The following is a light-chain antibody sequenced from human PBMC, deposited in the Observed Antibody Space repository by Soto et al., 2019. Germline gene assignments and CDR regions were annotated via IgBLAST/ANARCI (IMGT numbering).Light chain of an antibody. CDR3: QQYGSSGT. J-gene: IGKJ1*01. Sequence: VLTQSPGTLSLSPEERATLSCRASQSVSNNYLAWYQQKPGQAPRLLIYGASNRATGIPDRFSGSGSGTDFTLTISRLEPEDFAVYYCQQYGSSGTFGQGTKVDIK. V-gene: IGKV3-20*01. CDR1: QSVSNNY. CDR2: GAS.